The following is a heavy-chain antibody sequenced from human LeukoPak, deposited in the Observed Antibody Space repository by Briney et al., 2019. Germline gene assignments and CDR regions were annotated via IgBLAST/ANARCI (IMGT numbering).Heavy chain of an antibody. CDR2: INHRGRS. J-gene: IGHJ4*02. D-gene: IGHD6-13*01. V-gene: IGHV4-34*01. CDR3: ASGVIAAAGTWRDY. CDR1: AGSFNDYY. Sequence: SETLSLTCAVYAGSFNDYYWTWIRQPPGKGLEWIGEINHRGRSTYNPSLKSRVTISVDTSKNQFSLKLSSVTAADTAVYYCASGVIAAAGTWRDYWGQGTLVTVSS.